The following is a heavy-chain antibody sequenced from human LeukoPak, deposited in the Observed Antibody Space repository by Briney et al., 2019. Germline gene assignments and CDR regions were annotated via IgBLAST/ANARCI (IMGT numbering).Heavy chain of an antibody. CDR1: GFTLSSYW. CDR2: IKQDKNEK. J-gene: IGHJ6*02. Sequence: GGSLRLSCAASGFTLSSYWMSWVPQAPEMGLEWVANIKQDKNEKYYVDSVKGRFTISRDNAKNSLYLQMNSLRAEDTAVYYCARDGDIVVVPAAKGIVYYYYYGMDVWGQGNTVTVSS. D-gene: IGHD2-2*01. V-gene: IGHV3-7*01. CDR3: ARDGDIVVVPAAKGIVYYYYYGMDV.